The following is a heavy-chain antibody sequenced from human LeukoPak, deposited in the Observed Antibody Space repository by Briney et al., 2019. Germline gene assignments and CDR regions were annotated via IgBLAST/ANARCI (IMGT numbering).Heavy chain of an antibody. V-gene: IGHV3-48*03. CDR1: GFTFSLYE. Sequence: GGSLRLSCTAFGFTFSLYEMNWVRQAPGKGLEWISYISSTSNSLYYADSVKGRFTISRDNAKNLVYLQMNSLRVEDTAVYYCARGDSEHYGSASDYWGLGTLVTVSS. D-gene: IGHD3-10*01. CDR3: ARGDSEHYGSASDY. CDR2: ISSTSNSL. J-gene: IGHJ4*02.